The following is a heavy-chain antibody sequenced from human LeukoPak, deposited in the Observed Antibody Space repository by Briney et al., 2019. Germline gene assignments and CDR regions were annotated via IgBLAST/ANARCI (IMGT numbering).Heavy chain of an antibody. CDR3: ARDRSRPTFLDY. V-gene: IGHV1-46*01. CDR2: INPSGGST. D-gene: IGHD2-15*01. Sequence: ASVKVSCKVSGYTFTSYYMHWVRQAPGQGLEWMGIINPSGGSTSYAQKFQGRVTMTRDTSTSTVYMELSSLRSEDTAVYYCARDRSRPTFLDYWGQGTLVTVSS. CDR1: GYTFTSYY. J-gene: IGHJ4*02.